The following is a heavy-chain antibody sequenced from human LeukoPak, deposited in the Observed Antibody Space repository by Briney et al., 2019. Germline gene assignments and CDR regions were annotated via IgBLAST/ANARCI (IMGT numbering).Heavy chain of an antibody. Sequence: GGSLRLSCAVSGFTFSSYAMSWVRQAPGKGLEGVSGISGSGGNTYYADSAKGRFTISRDNSKNTLYLQMNSLRADDTAVYYCARESPACGEDCYFDYWGQGTLVTVSS. CDR2: ISGSGGNT. CDR3: ARESPACGEDCYFDY. V-gene: IGHV3-23*01. CDR1: GFTFSSYA. J-gene: IGHJ4*02. D-gene: IGHD2-21*02.